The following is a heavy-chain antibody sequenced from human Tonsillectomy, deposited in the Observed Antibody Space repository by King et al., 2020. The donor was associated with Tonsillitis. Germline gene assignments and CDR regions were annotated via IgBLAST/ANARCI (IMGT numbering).Heavy chain of an antibody. J-gene: IGHJ4*02. CDR2: IYWNDDK. CDR1: GFSLSTSGVG. CDR3: AHRLGFSDRTDY. D-gene: IGHD1-14*01. V-gene: IGHV2-5*01. Sequence: TLQESGPTLVKPTQTLTLTCTFSGFSLSTSGVGVGWIRQPPGKALEWLALIYWNDDKRYSPSLRTSLTITKDTSKNQVVLTMTNMDPVDTATYYCAHRLGFSDRTDYWGQGTLVTVSS.